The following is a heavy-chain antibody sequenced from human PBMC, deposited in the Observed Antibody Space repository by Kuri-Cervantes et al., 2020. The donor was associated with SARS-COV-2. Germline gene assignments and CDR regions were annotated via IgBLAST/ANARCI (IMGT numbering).Heavy chain of an antibody. CDR3: ARTPGDSSKVDY. V-gene: IGHV4-34*01. D-gene: IGHD2-21*02. Sequence: GSLRLSCAVYGGSFSGYHWTWIRQRPGKGLEWVGEINHGGSTNYNPSLKSRVTISVDTSKNQFSLKLSSVTAADTAVYYCARTPGDSSKVDYWGQGTLVTVSS. J-gene: IGHJ4*02. CDR1: GGSFSGYH. CDR2: INHGGST.